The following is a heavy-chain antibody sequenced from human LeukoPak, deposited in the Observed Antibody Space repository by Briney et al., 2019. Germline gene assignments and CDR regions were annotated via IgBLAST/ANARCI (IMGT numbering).Heavy chain of an antibody. CDR3: ARDRITMVRANWFDP. CDR2: IYYSGST. V-gene: IGHV4-30-4*01. D-gene: IGHD3-10*01. J-gene: IGHJ5*02. Sequence: SETLSLTCTISGGSISSGDYYWSWIRQPPGKGLEWIGYIYYSGSTYYNASLKSRVTISVDPSKNQFSLKLSSVTAADTAVYYCARDRITMVRANWFDPWGQGTLVTVSS. CDR1: GGSISSGDYY.